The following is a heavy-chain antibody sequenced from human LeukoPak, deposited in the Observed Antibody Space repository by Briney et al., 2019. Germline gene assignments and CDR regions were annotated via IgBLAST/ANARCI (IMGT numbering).Heavy chain of an antibody. Sequence: GGSLRLSRAASGFSFSFYWMSWVCQAPGKGLQWVAKINPDGSKTFYVDSVNGRFTISRDNAKNSVYLQMNSLRAEDTAVYYCATLTVASSFDYWGQGTLVTVSS. J-gene: IGHJ4*02. CDR2: INPDGSKT. V-gene: IGHV3-7*01. CDR3: ATLTVASSFDY. D-gene: IGHD6-19*01. CDR1: GFSFSFYW.